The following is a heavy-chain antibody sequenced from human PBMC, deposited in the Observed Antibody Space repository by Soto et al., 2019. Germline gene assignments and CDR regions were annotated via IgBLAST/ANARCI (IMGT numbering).Heavy chain of an antibody. J-gene: IGHJ5*02. CDR3: ARIHYYGAGNFLLSQNNWFDP. D-gene: IGHD3-10*01. Sequence: QITLKESGPTLLKATQPLTLTCTLSGFSLSTSGVGVGWIRQPPGKALEWLALIYLDDDKFYSPSLKSRLTITKNTSKNQAVLTMTSTDPLDTATYYCARIHYYGAGNFLLSQNNWFDPWGKGTLVAVSS. CDR1: GFSLSTSGVG. CDR2: IYLDDDK. V-gene: IGHV2-5*02.